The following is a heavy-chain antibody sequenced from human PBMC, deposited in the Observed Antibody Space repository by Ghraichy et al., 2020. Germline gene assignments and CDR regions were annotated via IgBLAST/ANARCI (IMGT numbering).Heavy chain of an antibody. V-gene: IGHV3-21*01. CDR2: ISSSSAYI. J-gene: IGHJ3*01. D-gene: IGHD3-3*01. Sequence: ISSSSAYIFYADSVRDRFTVSRDNARHSLYLQLNSLRPDGTAVYYCARELQLRLTNFGGGNNAFDLWGQGTAVTVSS. CDR3: ARELQLRLTNFGGGNNAFDL.